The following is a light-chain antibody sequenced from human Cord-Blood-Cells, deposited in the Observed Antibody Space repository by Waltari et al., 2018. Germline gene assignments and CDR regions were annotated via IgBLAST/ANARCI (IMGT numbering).Light chain of an antibody. CDR3: SSYTSSSTLV. V-gene: IGLV2-14*01. Sequence: QSALTQPASVSGSPGQSIPIPCPGPSSDVGGYNYVSWYQQHPGKAPKLMIYDVSKRPSGVSNRFSGSKSGNTASLTISGLQAEDEADYYCSSYTSSSTLVFGGGTKLTVL. CDR1: SSDVGGYNY. J-gene: IGLJ2*01. CDR2: DVS.